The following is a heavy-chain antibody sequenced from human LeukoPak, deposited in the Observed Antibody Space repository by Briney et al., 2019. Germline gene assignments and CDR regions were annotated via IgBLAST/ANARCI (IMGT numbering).Heavy chain of an antibody. D-gene: IGHD3-22*01. CDR2: INWNGGSA. CDR3: ARRTGYYYDSSGYYYFDY. V-gene: IGHV3-20*04. J-gene: IGHJ4*02. CDR1: GFTFDDYG. Sequence: GGSLRLSCAASGFTFDDYGMSWVRQAQGKGLEWVTGINWNGGSAEYADSVKGRFTIYRDKAKNSLYMKMNRLRAEDTALYYCARRTGYYYDSSGYYYFDYWGQGTLVTVSS.